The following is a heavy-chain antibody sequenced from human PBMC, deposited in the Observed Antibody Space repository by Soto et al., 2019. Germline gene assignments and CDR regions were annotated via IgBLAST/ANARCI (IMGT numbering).Heavy chain of an antibody. J-gene: IGHJ5*02. CDR1: GFTFSIYW. CDR2: ITGDGSGT. D-gene: IGHD6-6*01. CDR3: ARAQYSSSCRGDWFAP. Sequence: EVQLVESGGGLVQPGGSLRLSCAASGFTFSIYWMHWVRQAPGKGLVWVSRITGDGSGTIYADSVKGRFTISRDNAKNTLYLHMNSLRVEDTAVYYCARAQYSSSCRGDWFAPWGQGTLVTVSS. V-gene: IGHV3-74*01.